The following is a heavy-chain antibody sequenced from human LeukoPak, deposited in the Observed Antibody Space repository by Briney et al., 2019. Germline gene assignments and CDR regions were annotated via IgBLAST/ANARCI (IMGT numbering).Heavy chain of an antibody. CDR3: ATLTTVSPFDY. J-gene: IGHJ4*02. Sequence: PSETLSLTCAVSGYSISSGYYWGWIRQPPGKGLEWLGSIYHSGSTYYNPSLKSRVTISVDTSKNQFSLKLSSVTAADTAVYYCATLTTVSPFDYWGQGTLVTVSS. CDR2: IYHSGST. D-gene: IGHD4-11*01. V-gene: IGHV4-38-2*01. CDR1: GYSISSGYY.